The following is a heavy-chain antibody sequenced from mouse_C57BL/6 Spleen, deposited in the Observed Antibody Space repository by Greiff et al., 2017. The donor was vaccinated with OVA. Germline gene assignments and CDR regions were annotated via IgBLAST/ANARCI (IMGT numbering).Heavy chain of an antibody. D-gene: IGHD1-1*01. CDR1: GYTFTSYW. V-gene: IGHV1-52*01. CDR2: IDPSDSAT. CDR3: ARGRAYYYGSLDY. J-gene: IGHJ4*01. Sequence: QVQLQQPGAELVRPGSSVKLSCKASGYTFTSYWMHWVKQTPIQGLEWIGNIDPSDSATHYNQKFKDKATLTVDKSSSTAYMQLSSLTSEDSAVYCCARGRAYYYGSLDYWGQGTSVTVSS.